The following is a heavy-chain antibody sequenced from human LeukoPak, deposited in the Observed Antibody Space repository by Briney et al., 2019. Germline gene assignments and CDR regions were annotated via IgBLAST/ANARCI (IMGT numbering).Heavy chain of an antibody. CDR2: ISSSGGST. Sequence: GGSLRLSCAASGFTFSSYAMSWVRQAPGKGLEWVSAISSSGGSTYYADSVKGRFTTSRDSSKNTLYLQMNSLRAEDTAVYYCAKAPSYGSGSYNYFDYWGQGTLVTVSS. J-gene: IGHJ4*02. D-gene: IGHD3-10*01. CDR1: GFTFSSYA. V-gene: IGHV3-23*01. CDR3: AKAPSYGSGSYNYFDY.